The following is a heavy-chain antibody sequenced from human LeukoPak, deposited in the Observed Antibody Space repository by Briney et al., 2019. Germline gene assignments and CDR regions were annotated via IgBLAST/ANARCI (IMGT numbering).Heavy chain of an antibody. V-gene: IGHV3-33*01. CDR3: ARVRGKGYCSSTSCYALDY. CDR1: GFTFSSYG. D-gene: IGHD2-2*01. CDR2: IWYDGSNK. J-gene: IGHJ4*02. Sequence: PGGSLRLSCAASGFTFSSYGMHWVRQAPGKGLEWVAVIWYDGSNKYYADSVKGRFTISRDKSKNTLYLQMNSLRAEDTAVYYCARVRGKGYCSSTSCYALDYWGQGTLVTVSS.